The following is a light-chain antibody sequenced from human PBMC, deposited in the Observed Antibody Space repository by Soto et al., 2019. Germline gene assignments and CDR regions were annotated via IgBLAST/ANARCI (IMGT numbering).Light chain of an antibody. Sequence: VVTQAPLSLSVTPGQPASISCKSTQSLRHTDGNTYLHWYIQRPGQPPKLLIYEVSSRFSGVPDRFSGSGSRTDFTLHISRVEAEDVGTYYCLQTLQPMFSFGPGTKVDI. CDR2: EVS. J-gene: IGKJ3*01. CDR1: QSLRHTDGNTY. V-gene: IGKV2D-29*01. CDR3: LQTLQPMFS.